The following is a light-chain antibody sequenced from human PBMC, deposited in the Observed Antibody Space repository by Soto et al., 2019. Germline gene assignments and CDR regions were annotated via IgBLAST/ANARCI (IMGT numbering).Light chain of an antibody. CDR3: SSYAGSNNLL. Sequence: QSALTQSPSASGSPGQSVTISCPGTSSDVGGYNFVSWYQQHPGKAPKLMIYEVSKRLSGVPDRFSGSKSGNTASLTVSGLQADDEADYYCSSYAGSNNLLFGGGTKLTVL. CDR2: EVS. CDR1: SSDVGGYNF. J-gene: IGLJ3*02. V-gene: IGLV2-8*01.